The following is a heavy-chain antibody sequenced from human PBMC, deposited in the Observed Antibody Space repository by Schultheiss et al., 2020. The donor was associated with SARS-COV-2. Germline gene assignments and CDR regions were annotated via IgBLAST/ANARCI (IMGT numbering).Heavy chain of an antibody. J-gene: IGHJ6*02. Sequence: GGSLRLSCAASGFTFSTYSMNWVRQAPGKGLEWVSAIRGSGGSTYYADSVKGRFTISRDNSKSTVHLQMNSLKAEDTAVYYCAKTLYSGPREFYYYALDVWGQGTTVTVSS. CDR3: AKTLYSGPREFYYYALDV. CDR1: GFTFSTYS. CDR2: IRGSGGST. V-gene: IGHV3-23*01. D-gene: IGHD5-12*01.